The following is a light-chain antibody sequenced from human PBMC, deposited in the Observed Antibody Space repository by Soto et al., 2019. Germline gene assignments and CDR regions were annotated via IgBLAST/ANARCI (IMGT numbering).Light chain of an antibody. CDR1: QDIRNY. CDR2: DAS. V-gene: IGKV1-33*01. J-gene: IGKJ1*01. CDR3: QQYNLYPET. Sequence: DIQMTQSPSSLSASVGDRVTLTCQASQDIRNYLNWYQQKPGKAPKLLIYDASNLETGVPSRFSGSGSGTDFTFTISSLQPEDFATYYCQQYNLYPETFGQGTKVEIK.